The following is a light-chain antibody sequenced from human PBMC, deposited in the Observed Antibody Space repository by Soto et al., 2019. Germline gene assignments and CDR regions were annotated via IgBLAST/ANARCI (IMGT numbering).Light chain of an antibody. J-gene: IGLJ3*02. Sequence: QSVLTQPASVSGSPGKAITISCTGTSSDVGNYNYVSWYQHHPGKAPQLMIYEVSYRPSGVSVRFSGSKSGNTASLNISGLQAEDDANYYCSSYTTSRTWVFGGGTQLTVL. CDR2: EVS. V-gene: IGLV2-14*01. CDR3: SSYTTSRTWV. CDR1: SSDVGNYNY.